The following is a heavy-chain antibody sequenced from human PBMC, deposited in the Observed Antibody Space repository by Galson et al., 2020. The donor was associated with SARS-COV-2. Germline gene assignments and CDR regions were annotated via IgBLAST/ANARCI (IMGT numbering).Heavy chain of an antibody. CDR3: SRRYES. D-gene: IGHD1-20*01. CDR1: GFTFSDSW. V-gene: IGHV3-7*01. Sequence: GSLRLSCAASGFTFSDSWMHWVRQAPGKGLEWVANINQDGSEYYYIDSVKGRFTISRDNAKRSAYLQMNSLRAEDTAVYYCSRRYESWGQGTLVTVSP. J-gene: IGHJ5*02. CDR2: INQDGSEY.